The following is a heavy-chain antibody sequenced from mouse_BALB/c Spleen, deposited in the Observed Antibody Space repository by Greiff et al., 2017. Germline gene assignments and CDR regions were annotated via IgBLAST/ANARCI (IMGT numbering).Heavy chain of an antibody. V-gene: IGHV5-17*02. CDR1: GFTFSSFG. CDR2: ISSGSSTI. CDR3: ARSRQAMDY. Sequence: EVHLVESGGGLVQPGGSRKLSCAASGFTFSSFGMHWVRQAPAKGLEWVAYISSGSSTIYYADTVKGRFTISRDNPKNTLFLQMTSLRSEDTAMYYCARSRQAMDYWGQGTSVTVSS. J-gene: IGHJ4*01.